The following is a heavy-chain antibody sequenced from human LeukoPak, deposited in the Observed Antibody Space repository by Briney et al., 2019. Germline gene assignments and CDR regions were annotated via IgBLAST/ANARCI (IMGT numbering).Heavy chain of an antibody. CDR1: GGSISSSSYY. CDR3: ARSPYSSSWYESGY. Sequence: SETLSLTCTVSGGSISSSSYYWGWIRQPPGKGLEWIGSIYCSGSTYYNPSLKSRVTISVDTSKNQFSLKLSSVTAADTAVYYCARSPYSSSWYESGYWGQGTLVTVSS. D-gene: IGHD6-13*01. J-gene: IGHJ4*02. V-gene: IGHV4-39*01. CDR2: IYCSGST.